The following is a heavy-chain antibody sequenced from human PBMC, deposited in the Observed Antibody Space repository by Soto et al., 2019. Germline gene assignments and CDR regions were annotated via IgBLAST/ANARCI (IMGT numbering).Heavy chain of an antibody. Sequence: SETLSLTCIISGGSISSNYWSWILQSPWKGLEWIGYVFHTGSTRYQPTLGSRVTISVDMSKNQFSLKLTSVTAADTAVYYCAGEDSHSDYFDSGGHGALVPVSS. CDR3: AGEDSHSDYFDS. V-gene: IGHV4-59*01. CDR2: VFHTGST. D-gene: IGHD2-21*01. J-gene: IGHJ4*01. CDR1: GGSISSNY.